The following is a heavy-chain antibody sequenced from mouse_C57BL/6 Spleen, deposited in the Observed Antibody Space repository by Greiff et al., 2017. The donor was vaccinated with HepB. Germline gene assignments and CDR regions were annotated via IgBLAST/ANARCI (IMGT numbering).Heavy chain of an antibody. CDR2: IYPRSGNT. J-gene: IGHJ1*03. CDR3: ATAGKYFDV. V-gene: IGHV1-81*01. CDR1: GYTFTSYG. Sequence: VQLQQSGAELARPGASVKLSCKASGYTFTSYGISWVKQRTGQGLEWIGEIYPRSGNTSYNEKFKGKATLTADKSSSTAYMELRSLTSEDSAVYFCATAGKYFDVWGTGTTVTVSS.